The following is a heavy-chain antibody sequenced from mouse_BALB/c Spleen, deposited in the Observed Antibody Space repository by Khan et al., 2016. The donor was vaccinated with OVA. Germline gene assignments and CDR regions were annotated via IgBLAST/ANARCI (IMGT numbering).Heavy chain of an antibody. CDR1: GYTFTDYY. D-gene: IGHD1-2*01. V-gene: IGHV1-77*01. CDR2: ISPGSGDT. J-gene: IGHJ3*01. CDR3: ARRNYFGDTFAY. Sequence: QVQLQQSGAELARPGASVKLSCKASGYTFTDYYINWVKQRTGQGLEWIGEISPGSGDTYYNEKFKGKATLTADKSSSTAYMQLNSLTSEASAVYFCARRNYFGDTFAYWGQGTLVTVSA.